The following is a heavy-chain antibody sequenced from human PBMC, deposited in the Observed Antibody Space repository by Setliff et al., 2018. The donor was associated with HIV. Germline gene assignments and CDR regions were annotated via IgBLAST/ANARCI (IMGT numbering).Heavy chain of an antibody. V-gene: IGHV1-18*01. CDR1: GYIFSSYA. CDR2: ISSYKGDT. CDR3: ARDSPSGLVFLKPLDH. Sequence: ASVKVSCKASGYIFSSYAIAWVRQAPGQGLEWMGWISSYKGDTKYADNFQGRVTLTTDTSTSTGYMEVRSLNSDDTAMYYCARDSPSGLVFLKPLDHWGQGTLVTVSS. J-gene: IGHJ4*02. D-gene: IGHD3-9*01.